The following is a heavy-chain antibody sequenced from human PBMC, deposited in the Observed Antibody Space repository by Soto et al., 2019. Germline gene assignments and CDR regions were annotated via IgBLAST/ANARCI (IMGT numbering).Heavy chain of an antibody. CDR2: IYHSGST. Sequence: QLQLQESGSGLVKPSQTLSLTCAVSGGSISSGGYSWSWIRQPPGKGLEWIGYIYHSGSTYYNPSVESRDTISVDRYKDPFSRKLSAAPGADTALYYWASSPTTVTSYDYWGQGTLVTVSS. D-gene: IGHD4-17*01. CDR3: ASSPTTVTSYDY. CDR1: GGSISSGGYS. V-gene: IGHV4-30-2*01. J-gene: IGHJ4*02.